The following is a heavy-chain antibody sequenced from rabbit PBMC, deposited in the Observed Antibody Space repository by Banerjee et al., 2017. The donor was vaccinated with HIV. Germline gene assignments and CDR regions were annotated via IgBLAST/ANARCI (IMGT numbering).Heavy chain of an antibody. CDR1: GFSFSDGDV. J-gene: IGHJ4*01. Sequence: QSLEESGGGLVKPGGSLTLTCKASGFSFSDGDVMCWVRQAPGKGLEWIACINTYTGKSVYASWATGRFTVSRTSSTTVTLQMTSLTAADTATYFCARDLAGVIAWNFYLWGPGTLVTVS. V-gene: IGHV1S40*01. CDR3: ARDLAGVIAWNFYL. D-gene: IGHD4-1*01. CDR2: INTYTGKS.